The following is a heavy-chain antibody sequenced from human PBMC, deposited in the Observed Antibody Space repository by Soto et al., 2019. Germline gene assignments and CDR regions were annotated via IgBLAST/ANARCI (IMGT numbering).Heavy chain of an antibody. CDR1: GGSISSGGYY. V-gene: IGHV4-31*03. J-gene: IGHJ6*02. Sequence: QVQLQESGPGLVKPSQTLSLTCTVSGGSISSGGYYWSWIRQHPGKGLEWIGYIYYSGSTYYNPSLQSRVTISVDTAKNQFSLKLSSVTAADTAVYYCARGITIFGVAVYYYGMDVWGQGTTVTVSS. CDR2: IYYSGST. D-gene: IGHD3-3*01. CDR3: ARGITIFGVAVYYYGMDV.